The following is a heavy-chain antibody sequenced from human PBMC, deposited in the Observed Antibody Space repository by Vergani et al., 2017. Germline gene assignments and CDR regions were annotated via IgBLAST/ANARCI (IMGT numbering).Heavy chain of an antibody. CDR3: ARHRGDNDRGGMDV. D-gene: IGHD2-21*02. CDR2: IYHSGST. Sequence: QVQLQESGPGLVKPSETLSLTCAVSGYSISSTYYWGWIRQPPGTGLEWIGSIYHSGSTYNNPSLKSRVTISVDTSKNQFSLKLSSVTAADTAVYYCARHRGDNDRGGMDVWGQGTTVTVSS. J-gene: IGHJ6*02. V-gene: IGHV4-38-2*01. CDR1: GYSISSTYY.